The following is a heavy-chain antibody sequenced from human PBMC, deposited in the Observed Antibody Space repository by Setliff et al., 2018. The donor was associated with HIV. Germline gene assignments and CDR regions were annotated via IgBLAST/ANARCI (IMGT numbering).Heavy chain of an antibody. CDR1: RFDFNNYW. Sequence: GGSLRLSCAASRFDFNNYWMCWVRQAPGKGLEWVANIGQDGSEKNYVDSVKGRFTISRDNAKNSMDLQMNSLRAEDTAIYYCARKLRPGHGVDVWGRGTTVTV. J-gene: IGHJ6*02. V-gene: IGHV3-7*01. D-gene: IGHD3-10*01. CDR2: IGQDGSEK. CDR3: ARKLRPGHGVDV.